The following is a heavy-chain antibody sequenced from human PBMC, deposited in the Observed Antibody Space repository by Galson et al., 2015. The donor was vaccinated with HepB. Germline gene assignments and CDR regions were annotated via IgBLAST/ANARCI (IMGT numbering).Heavy chain of an antibody. CDR2: FDPEDGET. CDR1: GYTLTELS. CDR3: ATANDILTGWADY. V-gene: IGHV1-24*01. D-gene: IGHD3-9*01. Sequence: SVKVSCKVSGYTLTELSMHWVRQAPGKGLEWMGGFDPEDGETIYAQKFQGRVTMTEDTSTDTAYMELSSLRSEDTAVYYCATANDILTGWADYWGQGTLVTVSS. J-gene: IGHJ4*02.